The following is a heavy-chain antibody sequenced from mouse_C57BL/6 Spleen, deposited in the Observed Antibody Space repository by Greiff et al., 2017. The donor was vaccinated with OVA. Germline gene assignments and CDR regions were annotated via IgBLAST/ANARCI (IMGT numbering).Heavy chain of an antibody. CDR1: GYAFSSYW. V-gene: IGHV1-80*01. J-gene: IGHJ3*01. D-gene: IGHD6-1*01. Sequence: LEESGAELVKPGASVKISCKASGYAFSSYWMNWVKQRPGKGLEWIGQIYPGDGDTNYNGKFKGKATLTADKSSSTAYMQLSSLTSEDSAVYFCARQEGPLDLEVNWFAYWGQGTLVTVSA. CDR2: IYPGDGDT. CDR3: ARQEGPLDLEVNWFAY.